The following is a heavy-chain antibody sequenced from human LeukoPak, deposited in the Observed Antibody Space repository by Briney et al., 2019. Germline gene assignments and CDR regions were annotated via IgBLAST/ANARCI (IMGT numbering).Heavy chain of an antibody. V-gene: IGHV1-2*02. CDR2: INPNSGST. D-gene: IGHD4-17*01. J-gene: IGHJ2*01. CDR1: GYTFTGYY. CDR3: AREKDYGDFHFDL. Sequence: ASVKVSCKASGYTFTGYYMHWMRQAPGQGLEWMGWINPNSGSTNYAQKFQGRVTMARDTSISTAYMELSRLRSDDTAIHYCAREKDYGDFHFDLWGRGTLVTVSS.